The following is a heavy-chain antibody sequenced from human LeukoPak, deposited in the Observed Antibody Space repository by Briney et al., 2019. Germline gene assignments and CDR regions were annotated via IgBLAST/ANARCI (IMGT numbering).Heavy chain of an antibody. V-gene: IGHV4-39*07. CDR2: VYYSGTT. J-gene: IGHJ4*02. D-gene: IGHD6-19*01. CDR3: ARGTLYSGWSYYFGY. CDR1: GGSISLSYYY. Sequence: SETLSLTCSVSGGSISLSYYYWGWIRQPPGKALEWIGSVYYSGTTSYNPSLKSRVTISVDMSKNHFSLRLSSVTAADTAMYYCARGTLYSGWSYYFGYWGQGSQVTVSP.